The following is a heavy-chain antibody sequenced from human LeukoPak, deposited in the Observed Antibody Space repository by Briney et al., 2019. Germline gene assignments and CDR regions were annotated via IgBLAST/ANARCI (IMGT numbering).Heavy chain of an antibody. V-gene: IGHV4-39*07. CDR2: IYYSGST. CDR1: GGSISSSSYY. J-gene: IGHJ4*02. Sequence: SETLSLTCTVSGGSISSSSYYWGWIRQPPGKGLEWIGSIYYSGSTYYNPSLKSRVTISVDTSKNQFSLKLSSVTAADTAVYYCASQPLEGYWGQGTLVTVSS. CDR3: ASQPLEGY. D-gene: IGHD5-24*01.